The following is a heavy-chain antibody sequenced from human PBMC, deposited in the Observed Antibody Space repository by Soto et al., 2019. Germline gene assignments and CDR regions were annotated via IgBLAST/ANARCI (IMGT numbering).Heavy chain of an antibody. J-gene: IGHJ5*02. D-gene: IGHD2-21*01. V-gene: IGHV4-30-2*01. CDR3: AREVNYWFDP. CDR2: FSHSGSA. CDR1: GISITRGGSS. Sequence: PSETLSLTCAVSGISITRGGSSWTWIRQPPGKGLEWIGYFSHSGSAYYNPSLKSRVTISVDGSKNQFSLKLNSVTTADTAVYYCAREVNYWFDPWGQGTLVTVSS.